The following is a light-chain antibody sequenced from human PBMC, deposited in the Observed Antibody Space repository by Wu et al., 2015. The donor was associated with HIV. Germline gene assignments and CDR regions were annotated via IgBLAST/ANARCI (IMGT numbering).Light chain of an antibody. CDR3: LQDYNYPSIT. CDR2: AAS. J-gene: IGKJ5*01. CDR1: QGIRND. Sequence: AIQLTQSPSSLSASVGDRVTITCRASQGIRNDLGWYQQKPGKAPKLLIFAASSLQSGVPSRFSGSGSDTEFTLTISSLQPEDFGTYYCLQDYNYPSITFGQGTRLEIK. V-gene: IGKV1-6*01.